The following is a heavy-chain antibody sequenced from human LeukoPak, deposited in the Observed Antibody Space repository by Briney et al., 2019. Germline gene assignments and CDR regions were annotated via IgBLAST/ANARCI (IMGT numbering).Heavy chain of an antibody. CDR1: SGSISSYY. D-gene: IGHD3-3*01. J-gene: IGHJ4*02. CDR2: IYYSGST. Sequence: SETLSLTCTVSSGSISSYYWSWIRQPPGKGLEWIGYIYYSGSTNYNPSLKSRVTISVDTSKNQFSLKLSSVTAADTAVYYCARERSGSFDYWGQGTLVTVSS. CDR3: ARERSGSFDY. V-gene: IGHV4-59*01.